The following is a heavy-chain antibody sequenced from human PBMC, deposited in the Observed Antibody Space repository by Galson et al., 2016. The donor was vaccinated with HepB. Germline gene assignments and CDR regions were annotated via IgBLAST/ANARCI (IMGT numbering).Heavy chain of an antibody. CDR2: MYVGPSIT. V-gene: IGHV5-51*01. D-gene: IGHD2/OR15-2a*01. Sequence: QSGAEVKKPGESLKISCKDSGYRFTNYWIGWVRQMPGKGLEWMGIMYVGPSITRYSPSFQGQVTMSADKTINTAYLQWSSLEASDTAMYYCSKALDGTFYFDNWGQGTLVTVSS. J-gene: IGHJ4*02. CDR3: SKALDGTFYFDN. CDR1: GYRFTNYW.